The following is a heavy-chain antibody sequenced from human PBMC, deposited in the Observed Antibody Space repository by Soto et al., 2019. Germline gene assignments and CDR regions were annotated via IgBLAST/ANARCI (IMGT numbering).Heavy chain of an antibody. V-gene: IGHV3-74*01. D-gene: IGHD2-8*01. CDR2: ISSDGTTT. Sequence: EVQLVQSGGGLAQPGKSLRLSCAASGLTFRKFWMHWVRHVPGKGPVWVSSISSDGTTTDYADSVKGRFTISRDNAKDTRYLQMDRLRAEDTAVYYCAIQDCTNDVCLEAAVTVGGALESWGQGTLVTVSS. CDR3: AIQDCTNDVCLEAAVTVGGALES. CDR1: GLTFRKFW. J-gene: IGHJ1*01.